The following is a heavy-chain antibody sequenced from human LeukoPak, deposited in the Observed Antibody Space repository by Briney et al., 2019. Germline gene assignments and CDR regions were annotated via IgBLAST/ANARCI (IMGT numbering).Heavy chain of an antibody. CDR3: ARGGCSSTSCYTGDY. CDR1: GFTFSSYA. CDR2: ISSNGGST. V-gene: IGHV3-64*01. D-gene: IGHD2-2*02. Sequence: GGSLRLSCAASGFTFSSYAMHWVRQAPGKGLEYVSAISSNGGSTYYANSVKGRFTISRDNSKNTLYLQMGSLRAEDMAVYYCARGGCSSTSCYTGDYWGQGTLVTVSS. J-gene: IGHJ4*02.